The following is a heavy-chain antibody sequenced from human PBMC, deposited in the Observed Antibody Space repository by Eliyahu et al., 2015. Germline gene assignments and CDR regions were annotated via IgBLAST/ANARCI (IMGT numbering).Heavy chain of an antibody. J-gene: IGHJ6*02. CDR1: GFTFSDYY. CDR3: ARXSPTGTKHYSXYGMDV. D-gene: IGHD1-1*01. CDR2: ISSSGITI. V-gene: IGHV3-11*01. Sequence: QVQLVESGGALVKPGGSLRLSCAASGFTFSDYYMTWIRQXPGKGLXWVSYISSSGITIYYADSVKGRFTISRXNAKXSLFLRMDSLRAEDTAVYXCARXSPTGTKHYSXYGMDVWGQGTTVTVSS.